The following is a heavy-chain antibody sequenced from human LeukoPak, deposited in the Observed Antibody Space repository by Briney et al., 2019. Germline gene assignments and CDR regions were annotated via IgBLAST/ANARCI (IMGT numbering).Heavy chain of an antibody. CDR1: GFTFSSYG. D-gene: IGHD1-26*01. V-gene: IGHV3-30*02. CDR2: IRYDGSNK. J-gene: IGHJ4*02. Sequence: PGGSLRLSCAASGFTFSSYGMHWVRQAPGKGLEWVAFIRYDGSNKYYADSVKGRFTISRDNSKNTLYLQMNSLRAEDTAVYYCTNERPRSSYFDYWGQGTLVTVSS. CDR3: TNERPRSSYFDY.